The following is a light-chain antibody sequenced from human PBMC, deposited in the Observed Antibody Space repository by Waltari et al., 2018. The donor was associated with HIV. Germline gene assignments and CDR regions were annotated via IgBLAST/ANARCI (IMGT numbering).Light chain of an antibody. CDR2: DAS. CDR3: QQRTNWPLT. Sequence: ETVLTQSPATLSVPPGDRATLSCKASQSTSSYLAWYQQKLGQAPRLLIYDASTRATGIPARFSGSGSGTDFTLTISSLEPEDVAVYYCQQRTNWPLTFGGGTKVEIK. CDR1: QSTSSY. J-gene: IGKJ4*01. V-gene: IGKV3-11*01.